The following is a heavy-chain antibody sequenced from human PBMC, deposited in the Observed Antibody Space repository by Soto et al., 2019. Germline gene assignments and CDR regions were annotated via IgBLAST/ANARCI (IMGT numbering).Heavy chain of an antibody. Sequence: QVQLVQSGAEVKKPGASVKVSCKASGYTFTSYDINWVRQATGQGLEWMGWMNPNSGNTGYAQKFQGRVTMPRNNSISTAYMELSSLRSEDTAVYYCARAPLEWLFVYAANYYGMDVWGQGTTVTVSS. V-gene: IGHV1-8*01. CDR2: MNPNSGNT. D-gene: IGHD3-3*01. CDR3: ARAPLEWLFVYAANYYGMDV. CDR1: GYTFTSYD. J-gene: IGHJ6*02.